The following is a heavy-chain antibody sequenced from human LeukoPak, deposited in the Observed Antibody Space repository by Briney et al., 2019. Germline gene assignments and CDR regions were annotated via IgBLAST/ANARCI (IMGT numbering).Heavy chain of an antibody. CDR3: ARDPSPYCSSTSCPLYYGMDV. Sequence: SVTVSCTASGGTFSSYAISWVRQAPGQGLEWMGGIIPIFGTANYAQKFQGRVTITADESTSTAYMELSSLRSEDTAVYYCARDPSPYCSSTSCPLYYGMDVWGQGTTVTVSS. D-gene: IGHD2-2*01. CDR1: GGTFSSYA. CDR2: IIPIFGTA. J-gene: IGHJ6*02. V-gene: IGHV1-69*13.